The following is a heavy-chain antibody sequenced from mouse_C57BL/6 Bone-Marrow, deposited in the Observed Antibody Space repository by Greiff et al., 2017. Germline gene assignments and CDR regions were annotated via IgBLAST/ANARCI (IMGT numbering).Heavy chain of an antibody. D-gene: IGHD1-1*01. V-gene: IGHV5-17*01. CDR3: AIIYYYGSSYVEGAMDY. CDR2: ISSGSSTI. CDR1: GFTFSDYG. J-gene: IGHJ4*01. Sequence: EVQGVESGGGLVKPGGSLKLSCAASGFTFSDYGMHWVRQAPEKGLEWVAYISSGSSTIYYADTVKGRFTITRDNAKNTLFRQMTSLRSEDTAMYYCAIIYYYGSSYVEGAMDYWGQGTSVTVSS.